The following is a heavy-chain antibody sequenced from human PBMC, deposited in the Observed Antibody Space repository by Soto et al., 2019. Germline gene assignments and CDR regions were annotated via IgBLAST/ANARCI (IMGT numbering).Heavy chain of an antibody. J-gene: IGHJ5*02. D-gene: IGHD5-12*01. Sequence: QVHLQESGPGLVKPSQTLSLTCTVFGGSISSAEDYWSWIRQPPGKGLEWIGSVPYSGETYYNPSHRNRNDLLVDTPRNQFSLRLSSVTTADTAVYFCARARSGGYITAWGQGTLVTVSS. V-gene: IGHV4-30-4*01. CDR2: VPYSGET. CDR3: ARARSGGYITA. CDR1: GGSISSAEDY.